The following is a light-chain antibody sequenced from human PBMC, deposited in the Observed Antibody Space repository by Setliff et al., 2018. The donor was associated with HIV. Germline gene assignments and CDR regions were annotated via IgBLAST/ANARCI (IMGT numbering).Light chain of an antibody. CDR2: YDS. CDR3: QVWDSSSDHYV. Sequence: SYELTQPPSASVAPGETASITCGGNNIGSKSVHWYQQKPGQAPVLVIYYDSDRPSGIPERFSGSNSGNTATLTISRVEAGDEADYYCQVWDSSSDHYVFGTGTKVTVL. CDR1: NIGSKS. J-gene: IGLJ1*01. V-gene: IGLV3-21*04.